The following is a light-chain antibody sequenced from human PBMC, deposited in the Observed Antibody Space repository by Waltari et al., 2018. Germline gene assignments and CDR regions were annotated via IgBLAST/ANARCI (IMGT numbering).Light chain of an antibody. CDR3: QQYNNWPYT. CDR1: QSVSSK. CDR2: VAS. V-gene: IGKV3-15*01. Sequence: EIVMTQSPATLSVSPGERATLSCRASQSVSSKLLWYQQKPGQPPRLLIDVASTRATDIPARFSGTGSGTEFTLTISGLQSEDFAVYYCQQYNNWPYTFGQGTKLEIK. J-gene: IGKJ2*01.